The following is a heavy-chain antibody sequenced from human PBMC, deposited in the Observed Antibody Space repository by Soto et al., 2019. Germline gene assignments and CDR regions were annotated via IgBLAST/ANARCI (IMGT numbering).Heavy chain of an antibody. Sequence: GESLKISCKGCGYSFTRYWITWVRQMPGKGLEWMGRIDPSDSYTNYSPSFQGHVTISADKSISTAYLQWSSLKASDTAMYYCARLAMATRRGYYGMDVWGQGTTVTVSS. CDR3: ARLAMATRRGYYGMDV. V-gene: IGHV5-10-1*01. CDR1: GYSFTRYW. J-gene: IGHJ6*02. D-gene: IGHD5-12*01. CDR2: IDPSDSYT.